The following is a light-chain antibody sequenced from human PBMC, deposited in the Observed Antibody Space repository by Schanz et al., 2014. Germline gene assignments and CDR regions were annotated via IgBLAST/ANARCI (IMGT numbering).Light chain of an antibody. CDR2: DNN. V-gene: IGLV1-51*01. CDR3: GTWDSSLSGWRV. J-gene: IGLJ3*02. CDR1: SSNIGNNY. Sequence: QSVLTQPPSVSAAPGQKVTISCSGSSSNIGNNYISWYQQLPGTAPKLLIYDNNKRPSGIPDRFSGSKSGTSAALGITGLQTGDEADYHCGTWDSSLSGWRVFGGGTKLTVL.